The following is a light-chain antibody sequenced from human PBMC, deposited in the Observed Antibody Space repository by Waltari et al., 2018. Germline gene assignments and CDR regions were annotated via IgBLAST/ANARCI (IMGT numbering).Light chain of an antibody. CDR1: QSVSRT. CDR2: GAS. Sequence: EIVLTQSPGTLSLSPGERATLSCRASQSVSRTLAWYQQKPGQAPKLLIYGASIRATCIPDRFTGSGSGTDLSLTISSLEPEDFAIYFCQHYVRLPATFGQGTKVEIK. CDR3: QHYVRLPAT. V-gene: IGKV3-20*01. J-gene: IGKJ1*01.